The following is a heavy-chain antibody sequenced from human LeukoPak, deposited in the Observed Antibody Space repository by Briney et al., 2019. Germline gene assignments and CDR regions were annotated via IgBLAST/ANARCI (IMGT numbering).Heavy chain of an antibody. D-gene: IGHD5-24*01. V-gene: IGHV1-69*05. Sequence: PVKVSCKASGGTFSSYAISWVRQAPGQGLEWMGGIIPIFGTANYAQKFQGGVTITTDESTSTAYMELSSLRSEDTAVYYCARENVEMATIFFDYWGQGTLVTVSS. J-gene: IGHJ4*02. CDR1: GGTFSSYA. CDR3: ARENVEMATIFFDY. CDR2: IIPIFGTA.